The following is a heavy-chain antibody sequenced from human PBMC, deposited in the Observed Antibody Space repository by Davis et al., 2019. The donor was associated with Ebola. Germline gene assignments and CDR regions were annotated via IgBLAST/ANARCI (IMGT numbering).Heavy chain of an antibody. J-gene: IGHJ6*02. Sequence: SVKVSCKASGGTFSSYAVSWVRQAPGQGLEWMGGIIPIFGTANYAQKFQGRVTITADESTSTAYMELSSLRSEDTAVYYCATGASTTGISYYYGMDVWGQGTTVTVSS. CDR2: IIPIFGTA. CDR1: GGTFSSYA. D-gene: IGHD1-1*01. CDR3: ATGASTTGISYYYGMDV. V-gene: IGHV1-69*13.